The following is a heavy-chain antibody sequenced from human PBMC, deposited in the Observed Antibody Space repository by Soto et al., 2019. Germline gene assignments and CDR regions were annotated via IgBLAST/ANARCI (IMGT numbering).Heavy chain of an antibody. CDR1: GFTFSDYY. V-gene: IGHV3-11*06. CDR2: ISSSSYT. Sequence: PGGSPRLSCAAPGFTFSDYYMSWIRQAPGKGLEWVSYISSSSYTNYADSVKGRFTISRDNAKNSLYLQMNSLRAEDTAVYYCASDSARGLNNLYGMDVWGQGTTVTVSS. D-gene: IGHD3-10*01. J-gene: IGHJ6*02. CDR3: ASDSARGLNNLYGMDV.